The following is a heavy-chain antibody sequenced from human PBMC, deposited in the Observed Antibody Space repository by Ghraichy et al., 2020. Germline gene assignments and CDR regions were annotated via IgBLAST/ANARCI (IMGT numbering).Heavy chain of an antibody. Sequence: ESLNISCAASGFTFSSYAMSWVRQAPGKGLEWVSAISGSGGSTYYADSVKGRFTISRDNSKNTLYLQMNSLRAEDTAVYYCAKEPSGDSEGNWYFDLWGRGTLVTVSS. CDR1: GFTFSSYA. J-gene: IGHJ2*01. D-gene: IGHD4-17*01. V-gene: IGHV3-23*01. CDR3: AKEPSGDSEGNWYFDL. CDR2: ISGSGGST.